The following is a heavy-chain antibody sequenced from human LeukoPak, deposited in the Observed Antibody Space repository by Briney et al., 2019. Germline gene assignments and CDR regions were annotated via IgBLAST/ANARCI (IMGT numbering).Heavy chain of an antibody. CDR2: MNPNSGNT. Sequence: ASVKVSCKASGYTFTSYDTNWVRQVTGQGLEWMGWMNPNSGNTGYAQKFQGRVTITRNTSISTAYMELSSLRSEDTAVYYCARPSYSGYEFYYWGQGTLVTVSS. V-gene: IGHV1-8*03. CDR1: GYTFTSYD. CDR3: ARPSYSGYEFYY. J-gene: IGHJ4*02. D-gene: IGHD5-12*01.